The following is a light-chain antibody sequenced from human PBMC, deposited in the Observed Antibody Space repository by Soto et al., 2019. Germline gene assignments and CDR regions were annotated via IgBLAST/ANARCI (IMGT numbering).Light chain of an antibody. CDR1: QSVSSSY. CDR2: GAS. CDR3: QQYGGSPIT. J-gene: IGKJ5*01. V-gene: IGKV3-20*01. Sequence: EIVLTQSPGTLSLSPGERATLSCRASQSVSSSYLAWYQQKPGQAPRLLIYGASSRATGIPDRFSGRGSGKDFTLTISRREPEDFAVYYCQQYGGSPITFGQGTRLEIK.